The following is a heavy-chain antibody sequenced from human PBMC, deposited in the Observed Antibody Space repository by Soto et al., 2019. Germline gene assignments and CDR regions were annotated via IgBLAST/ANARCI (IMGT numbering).Heavy chain of an antibody. CDR3: ARRTSGWYLDY. D-gene: IGHD6-19*01. CDR1: GFTFSSSA. V-gene: IGHV3-23*01. Sequence: EVQLLESGGGLVQPGGSLRLSCAASGFTFSSSAMSWVRQAPGKGLEWVSVISGSGDSTYYADSVKGRCTISRDNSKITLYLQMNSLRAEDTAVYYCARRTSGWYLDYWGQGTLVTVSS. CDR2: ISGSGDST. J-gene: IGHJ4*02.